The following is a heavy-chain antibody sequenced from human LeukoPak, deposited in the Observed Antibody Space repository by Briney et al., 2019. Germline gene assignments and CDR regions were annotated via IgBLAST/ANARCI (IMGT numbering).Heavy chain of an antibody. CDR2: ISSSSSYI. Sequence: GSLRLSCAASGFTFSSYSMNWVRQAPGKGLEWVSSISSSSSYIYYADSVKGRFTISRDNAKNSLYLQMNSLRAEDTAVYYCARDWDPAIFGVVITSGMDVWGQGTTVTVSS. V-gene: IGHV3-21*01. D-gene: IGHD3-3*01. CDR3: ARDWDPAIFGVVITSGMDV. CDR1: GFTFSSYS. J-gene: IGHJ6*02.